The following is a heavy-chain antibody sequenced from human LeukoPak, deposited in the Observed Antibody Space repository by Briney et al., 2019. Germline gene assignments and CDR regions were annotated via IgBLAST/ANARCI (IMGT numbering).Heavy chain of an antibody. Sequence: PSETLSLTCAVYGGSFSGYYWSWIRQPPGKGLEWIGYIYYSGSTNYNPSLKSRVTISVDTSKNQFSLRLSSVTAADTAVYYCARGGARGYYYYYMDVWGKGTTVTVSS. D-gene: IGHD4/OR15-4a*01. V-gene: IGHV4-59*01. CDR3: ARGGARGYYYYYMDV. J-gene: IGHJ6*03. CDR1: GGSFSGYY. CDR2: IYYSGST.